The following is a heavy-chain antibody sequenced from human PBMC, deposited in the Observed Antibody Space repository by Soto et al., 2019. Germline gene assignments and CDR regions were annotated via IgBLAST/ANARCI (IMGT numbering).Heavy chain of an antibody. D-gene: IGHD4-17*01. Sequence: QVQLVESGGGVVQPGRSLRLSCAASGFSFSSYGMHWVRQAPGKGLEWVAVILDDGSDKDYTDAVKGRFTISRDNSKNTMYLEMNSLRAEDTAVYYCARDDDYGDNGLDYWGQGTLVNVSS. V-gene: IGHV3-33*01. J-gene: IGHJ4*02. CDR3: ARDDDYGDNGLDY. CDR2: ILDDGSDK. CDR1: GFSFSSYG.